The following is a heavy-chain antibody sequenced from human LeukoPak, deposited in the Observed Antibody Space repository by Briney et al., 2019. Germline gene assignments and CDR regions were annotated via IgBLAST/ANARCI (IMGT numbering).Heavy chain of an antibody. CDR2: INPNSGGT. CDR1: GYTFTGYY. V-gene: IGHV1-2*02. J-gene: IGHJ3*02. Sequence: ASVKVSCKASGYTFTGYYMHWVRQAPGQGLEWMGWINPNSGGTNYAQKFQGRVTMTRDTSSSTAYMELSRLRSDDTAVYYCARVRIGNRAFDIWGQGTMVTVSS. D-gene: IGHD1-14*01. CDR3: ARVRIGNRAFDI.